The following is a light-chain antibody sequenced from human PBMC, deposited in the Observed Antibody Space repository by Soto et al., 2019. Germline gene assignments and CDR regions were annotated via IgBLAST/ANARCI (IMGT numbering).Light chain of an antibody. CDR2: GAS. CDR1: QSVGST. CDR3: QQYNKWPLYT. V-gene: IGKV3-15*01. Sequence: DIVMTQSPVTLSVSPGERATLSCRASQSVGSTLAWYQQKPGQAPRLLIHGASTRATGIPARFSGSGSGTEFTLTISSLQSEDFAVYYCQQYNKWPLYTFGPGTKLESK. J-gene: IGKJ2*01.